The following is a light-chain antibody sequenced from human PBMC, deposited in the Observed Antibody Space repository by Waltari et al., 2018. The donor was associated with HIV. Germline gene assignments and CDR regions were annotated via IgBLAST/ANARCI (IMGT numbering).Light chain of an antibody. CDR1: RLADKY. CDR3: QAWDANNVI. J-gene: IGLJ2*01. V-gene: IGLV3-1*01. Sequence: TQPPSVSISSGHTISITCTGDRLADKYPCWYQKKAGQPPLLLVYQGSRRPSGIPERFSASKSANTATLTIRGAQPVDEAEYFCQAWDANNVIFGGGTALSVL. CDR2: QGS.